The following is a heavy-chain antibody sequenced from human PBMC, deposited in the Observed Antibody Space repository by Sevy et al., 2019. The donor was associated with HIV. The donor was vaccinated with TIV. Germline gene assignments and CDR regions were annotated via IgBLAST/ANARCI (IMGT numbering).Heavy chain of an antibody. CDR2: ISYDGNNK. J-gene: IGHJ6*02. Sequence: GGCLRLSCAASGFTFSSYAMHWVRQAPGKGLEWVAVISYDGNNKYYADSVKGRFTISIDNSKNTLYLQMNSLRVEDTAVYYCARDNGWYDVYYYGMDVWGQGTTVTVSS. V-gene: IGHV3-30*04. CDR3: ARDNGWYDVYYYGMDV. D-gene: IGHD6-19*01. CDR1: GFTFSSYA.